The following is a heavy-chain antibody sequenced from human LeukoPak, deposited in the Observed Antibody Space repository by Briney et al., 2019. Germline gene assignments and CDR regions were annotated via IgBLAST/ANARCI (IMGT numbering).Heavy chain of an antibody. J-gene: IGHJ4*02. CDR2: IYHSGST. CDR3: ARALDTAMVTDID. D-gene: IGHD5-18*01. Sequence: PSETLSLTCTVSGYSISSGYYWGWIRQPPGNGLEWIGSIYHSGSTYYNPSLKSRVTISVDTSKNQFSLKLSSVTAADTAVYYCARALDTAMVTDIDWGQGTLVTVSS. CDR1: GYSISSGYY. V-gene: IGHV4-38-2*02.